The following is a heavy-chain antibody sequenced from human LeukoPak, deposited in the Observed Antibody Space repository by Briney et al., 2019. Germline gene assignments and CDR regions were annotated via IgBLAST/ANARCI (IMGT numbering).Heavy chain of an antibody. D-gene: IGHD2-2*01. CDR1: GFRLSDYG. V-gene: IGHV3-33*01. CDR2: INYDGSNR. CDR3: ARWGGTRQFYFDY. Sequence: GGSLRLSCAASGFRLSDYGLHWVRQGPGKGLELLAVINYDGSNRYYADSVKGRFTISKDSSENTLYLQMNRLRVDDTAIYYCARWGGTRQFYFDYWGQGTLATVSS. J-gene: IGHJ4*02.